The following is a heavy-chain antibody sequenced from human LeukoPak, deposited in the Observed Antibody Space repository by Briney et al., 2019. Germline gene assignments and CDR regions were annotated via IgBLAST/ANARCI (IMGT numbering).Heavy chain of an antibody. J-gene: IGHJ4*02. CDR2: ISGSGGST. D-gene: IGHD4-17*01. CDR1: GFTFSSYA. Sequence: GGSLRLSCAASGFTFSSYAMSWVRQAPGKGLEWVSAISGSGGSTYYADSVKGRFTISRDNSKNTLYLQMNSLRAEDTAVYYCAKDPTNDYGDYRDSYGWGQGTLVTVSS. CDR3: AKDPTNDYGDYRDSYG. V-gene: IGHV3-23*01.